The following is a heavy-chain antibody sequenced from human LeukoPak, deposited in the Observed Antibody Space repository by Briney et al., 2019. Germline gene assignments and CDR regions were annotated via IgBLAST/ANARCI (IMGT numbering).Heavy chain of an antibody. Sequence: PGESLRLSCAASGFTFSSYEMNWVRQAPGKGLEWVSYISSSGSTIYYADSVKGRFTISRDNSKNTLYLQMGSLRAEDMAVYYCARVSDCSSTSCSSDFDYWGQGTLVTVSS. CDR3: ARVSDCSSTSCSSDFDY. CDR1: GFTFSSYE. J-gene: IGHJ4*02. D-gene: IGHD2-2*01. CDR2: ISSSGSTI. V-gene: IGHV3-48*03.